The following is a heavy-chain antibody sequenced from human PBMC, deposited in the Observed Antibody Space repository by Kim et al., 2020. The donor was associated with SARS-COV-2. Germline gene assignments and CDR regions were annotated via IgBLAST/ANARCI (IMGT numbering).Heavy chain of an antibody. CDR1: GFTFSSYG. Sequence: GGSLRLSCAASGFTFSSYGMHWVRQAPGKGLEWVAVIWYDGSNKYYADSVKGRFTISRDNSKNTLYLQMNSLRAEDTAVYYCAKDLCPPGGDCYSYYFDYWGQGTLVTVSS. V-gene: IGHV3-33*06. J-gene: IGHJ4*02. D-gene: IGHD2-21*02. CDR3: AKDLCPPGGDCYSYYFDY. CDR2: IWYDGSNK.